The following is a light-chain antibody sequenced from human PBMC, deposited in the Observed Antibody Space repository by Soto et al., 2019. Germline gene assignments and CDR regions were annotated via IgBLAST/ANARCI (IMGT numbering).Light chain of an antibody. Sequence: QPVLTQSSSASASLGSSVKLTCTLSSGHSSYIIAWHHQQPGKAPRYLMKLEGSGSYNKGSGVPDRFSGSSSGADRYLTISILHFEDEANYYCETWDSNTRVFGGGTQLTVL. CDR1: SGHSSYI. CDR2: LEGSGSY. CDR3: ETWDSNTRV. V-gene: IGLV4-60*02. J-gene: IGLJ2*01.